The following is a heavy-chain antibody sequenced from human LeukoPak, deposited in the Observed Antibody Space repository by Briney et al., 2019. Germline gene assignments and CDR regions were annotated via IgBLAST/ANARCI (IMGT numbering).Heavy chain of an antibody. CDR1: GYTFSSYG. CDR2: ISADNGNT. Sequence: ASVKVSCKASGYTFSSYGFSWVRQAPGQGLEWMGWISADNGNTNHAQKLQGRVTMTTDTSTSTVYMELSSLRSEDTAIYYCAKLAASETGEGSWGQGTLVTVSS. J-gene: IGHJ5*02. CDR3: AKLAASETGEGS. V-gene: IGHV1-18*01. D-gene: IGHD6-13*01.